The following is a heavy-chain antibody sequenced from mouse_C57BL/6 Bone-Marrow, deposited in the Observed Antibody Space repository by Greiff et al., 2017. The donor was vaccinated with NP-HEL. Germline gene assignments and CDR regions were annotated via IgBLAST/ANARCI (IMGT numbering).Heavy chain of an antibody. Sequence: QVQLQQSGAELARPGASVKLSCKASGYTFTSYGISWVKQRTGQGLEWIGEIYPRSGSTYYNEKFKGKATLTADKSSSTAYMELRSLTSEDSAVYVCARYDYDVDWFAYGGQGTLVTVSA. CDR2: IYPRSGST. D-gene: IGHD2-4*01. J-gene: IGHJ3*01. CDR3: ARYDYDVDWFAY. CDR1: GYTFTSYG. V-gene: IGHV1-81*01.